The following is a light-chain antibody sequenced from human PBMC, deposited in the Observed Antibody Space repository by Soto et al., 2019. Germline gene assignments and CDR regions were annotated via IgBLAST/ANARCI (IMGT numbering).Light chain of an antibody. J-gene: IGKJ1*01. Sequence: EIVMTQSPATLSVSPGERATLSCRASQSVSSNLAWYQQKPGQAPRLLIYGAYTRATSIPASFSGSGSGTEFTLTISSLQSEDFAVYYCQQYNNWPWTFGQGTKVEIK. CDR3: QQYNNWPWT. CDR2: GAY. CDR1: QSVSSN. V-gene: IGKV3-15*01.